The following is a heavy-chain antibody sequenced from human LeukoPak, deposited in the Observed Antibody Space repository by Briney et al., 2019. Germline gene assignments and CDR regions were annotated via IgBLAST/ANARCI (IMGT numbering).Heavy chain of an antibody. D-gene: IGHD1-20*01. Sequence: SETLSLTCTVSGGSLSLHYWTWIRQSPGKGLEWIGSVYYSGSSNYNPSLKSRVTILVDRSMSQLSLKLTSVTAADTAMYYCARHLTGSINSFDTWGQGALVTVSS. CDR1: GGSLSLHY. CDR3: ARHLTGSINSFDT. CDR2: VYYSGSS. V-gene: IGHV4-59*08. J-gene: IGHJ5*02.